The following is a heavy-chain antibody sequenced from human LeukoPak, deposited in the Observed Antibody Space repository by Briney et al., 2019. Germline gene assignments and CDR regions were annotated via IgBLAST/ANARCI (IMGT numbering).Heavy chain of an antibody. V-gene: IGHV3-30*18. CDR2: ISYDGSNK. D-gene: IGHD3-10*01. J-gene: IGHJ4*02. Sequence: GGSLRLSCAASGFTFSNYGMHWVHQAPGKGLEGVAVISYDGSNKYYADSVKGRFTISRDNSKNTLYLQMNSLRAEDTAVYYCAKDRGYGSGSYLVNNWGQGTLVTVSS. CDR1: GFTFSNYG. CDR3: AKDRGYGSGSYLVNN.